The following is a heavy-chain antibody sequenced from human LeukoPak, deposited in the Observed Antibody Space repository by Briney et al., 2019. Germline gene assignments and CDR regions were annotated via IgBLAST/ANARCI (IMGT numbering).Heavy chain of an antibody. CDR1: GFTFSTYW. CDR3: ARHLSSDRVAYDI. D-gene: IGHD6-6*01. V-gene: IGHV5-51*01. J-gene: IGHJ3*02. Sequence: GESLKISCKGSGFTFSTYWIGWVRQMPGKGLEWMGLLYAGGSDTRYSPSFQGQVSISVDKPISTAYLQWNSLKASDTAMYYCARHLSSDRVAYDIWGQGTMATVSA. CDR2: LYAGGSDT.